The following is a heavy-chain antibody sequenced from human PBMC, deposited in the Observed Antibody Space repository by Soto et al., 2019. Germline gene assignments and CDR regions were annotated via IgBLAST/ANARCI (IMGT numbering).Heavy chain of an antibody. CDR2: FYYSGGT. CDR3: ARGLYTSSTSYFDY. D-gene: IGHD6-6*01. J-gene: IGHJ4*02. Sequence: SATLSLTCTVSGGSITSGGRYWSWIRQHPGKGLEWIGYFYYSGGTYYNPSLESRLTISVDTSKNQFSLKLTSVTAADTAVYYCARGLYTSSTSYFDYWGQGTLVTVSS. V-gene: IGHV4-31*03. CDR1: GGSITSGGRY.